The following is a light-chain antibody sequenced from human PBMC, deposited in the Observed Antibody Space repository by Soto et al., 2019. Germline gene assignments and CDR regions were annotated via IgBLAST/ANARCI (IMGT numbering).Light chain of an antibody. CDR1: SSDVGGYNY. CDR3: TSYTSSSTYV. J-gene: IGLJ1*01. V-gene: IGLV2-14*01. Sequence: QSALTQPASVSGSPGQSLTISCTGTSSDVGGYNYVSWYQQHPGKAPKLMIYDVTHRPSGVSYRFSGSKSGNTASLTISGLQAEDDADYYCTSYTSSSTYVFGTGTKLTVL. CDR2: DVT.